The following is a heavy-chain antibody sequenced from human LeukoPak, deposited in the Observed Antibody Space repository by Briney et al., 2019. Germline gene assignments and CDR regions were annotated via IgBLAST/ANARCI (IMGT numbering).Heavy chain of an antibody. CDR2: MQFEGSFK. CDR1: GLTFSTPG. J-gene: IGHJ4*02. CDR3: TREGTRCCQDDY. D-gene: IGHD2-2*01. Sequence: GGSLRLSCAASGLTFSTPGMHWVRQAPGKGLEWVAFMQFEGSFKLYADSVKDRFTVSRDTSKNTLYLQMTSLRAEDTAVYYCTREGTRCCQDDYGGQGTQVTVSA. V-gene: IGHV3-30*02.